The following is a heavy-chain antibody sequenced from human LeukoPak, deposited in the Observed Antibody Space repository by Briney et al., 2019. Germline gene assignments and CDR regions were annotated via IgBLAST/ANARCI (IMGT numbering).Heavy chain of an antibody. J-gene: IGHJ4*02. V-gene: IGHV3-49*04. Sequence: GGSLRLSCAASGFIFGDDAMSWVRQAPGKGLEWISLIRNKRYGGTTEYAASVKGRFTISRDDYKNIVYLQMTSLKSEDTAMYYCTRGRDYHSASYYHDYWGQGTLVTVSS. CDR1: GFIFGDDA. CDR3: TRGRDYHSASYYHDY. D-gene: IGHD3-10*01. CDR2: IRNKRYGGTT.